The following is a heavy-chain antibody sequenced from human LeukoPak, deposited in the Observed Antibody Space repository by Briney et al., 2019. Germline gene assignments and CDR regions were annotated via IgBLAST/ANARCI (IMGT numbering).Heavy chain of an antibody. Sequence: SETLSLTCTVSGGSISSGGYCWSWIRQHPGKGLEWIGYIYYSGSTYYNPSLKSRVTISVDTSKNQFSLKLSSVTAADTAVYYCARTIGSSWYWYFDYWGQGTLVTVSS. V-gene: IGHV4-31*03. CDR2: IYYSGST. CDR1: GGSISSGGYC. J-gene: IGHJ4*02. CDR3: ARTIGSSWYWYFDY. D-gene: IGHD6-13*01.